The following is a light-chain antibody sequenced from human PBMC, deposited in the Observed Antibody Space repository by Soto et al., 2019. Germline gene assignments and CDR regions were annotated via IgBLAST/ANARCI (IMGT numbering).Light chain of an antibody. J-gene: IGKJ2*01. CDR3: QQSYSTPLYT. Sequence: DIQITQSPSSLSASVGDRVTITCRASQSISSYLNWYQQKPGKAPKLLIYAASSLQSGVPSRFSGSGSGTDFTLTISSLQPEDFATYYCQQSYSTPLYTFGQWTKLEIK. CDR1: QSISSY. CDR2: AAS. V-gene: IGKV1-39*01.